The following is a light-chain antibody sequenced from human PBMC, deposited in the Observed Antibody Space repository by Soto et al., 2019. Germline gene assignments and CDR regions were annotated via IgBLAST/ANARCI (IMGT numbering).Light chain of an antibody. CDR3: QQYHTYLGT. CDR2: DAS. CDR1: QNIGSW. V-gene: IGKV1-5*01. J-gene: IGKJ1*01. Sequence: DIQMTQSPSTLSASLGDRVTITCRASQNIGSWVAWYQQKPGKAPNLLIYDASSLKSGVPSTFSGSGSGTEFTLTISSLQPDDFATYYRQQYHTYLGTFGQGTKVEIK.